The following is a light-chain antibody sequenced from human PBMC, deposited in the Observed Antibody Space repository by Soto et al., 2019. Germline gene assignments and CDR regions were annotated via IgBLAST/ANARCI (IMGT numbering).Light chain of an antibody. CDR3: QTWGTGIPWV. J-gene: IGLJ3*02. V-gene: IGLV4-69*01. Sequence: QLVLTQSPSASASLGASVKLTCTLSSGHSSYAIAWHQQQPEKGPRYLMKLNSDGSHSQGDGIPDRFSGSSSGAERYLTIAHLQSEGGADSSCQTWGTGIPWVFGGGTKLT. CDR1: SGHSSYA. CDR2: LNSDGSH.